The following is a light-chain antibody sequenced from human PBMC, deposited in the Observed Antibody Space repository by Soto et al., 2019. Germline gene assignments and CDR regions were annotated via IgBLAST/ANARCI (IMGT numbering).Light chain of an antibody. CDR1: QSVSSSD. Sequence: IVLTQSPGTLSLSPGERAALSCRASQSVSSSDLGWYQQKPGQAPRLLIYGASSRATGIPDRFSGSGSGTDFTLTISRLEPEDFAVYYCQQYGSSGTFGQGTKVDIK. J-gene: IGKJ1*01. V-gene: IGKV3-20*01. CDR3: QQYGSSGT. CDR2: GAS.